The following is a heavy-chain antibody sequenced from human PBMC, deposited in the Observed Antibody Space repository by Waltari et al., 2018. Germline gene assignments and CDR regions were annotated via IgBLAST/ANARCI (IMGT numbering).Heavy chain of an antibody. CDR2: ITVGDDT. V-gene: IGHV3-23*01. J-gene: IGHJ4*02. CDR3: ATPFYNWDDPLHS. CDR1: GITFSNYA. D-gene: IGHD1-20*01. Sequence: EVQLLESGGDLVQPGGSLRLSCAASGITFSNYAINWVCLAPGAGVEWVSAITVGDDTYEADSVKGRFTISRDTSKDTVHLQMNGLRAEDTAVDYCATPFYNWDDPLHSWGQGTLVTVSS.